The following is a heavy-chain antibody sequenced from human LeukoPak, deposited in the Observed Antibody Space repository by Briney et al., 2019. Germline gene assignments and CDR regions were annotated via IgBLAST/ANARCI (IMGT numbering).Heavy chain of an antibody. Sequence: GGSLRLSCAASGFTVSSNYMSWVRQAPGKGLEWVSVIYSGGSTYYADSVKGRFTISRDNSKNTLYLQMNSLRAEDTAVYYCAREGDAAEYFQHWGQGTLVTVSS. J-gene: IGHJ1*01. CDR2: IYSGGST. D-gene: IGHD2-21*02. V-gene: IGHV3-66*01. CDR3: AREGDAAEYFQH. CDR1: GFTVSSNY.